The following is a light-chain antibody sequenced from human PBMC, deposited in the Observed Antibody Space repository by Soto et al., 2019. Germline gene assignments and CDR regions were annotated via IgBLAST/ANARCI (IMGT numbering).Light chain of an antibody. CDR1: GSNIAKNT. CDR2: SEN. Sequence: QSVLTQPPSASGTPGQRVTISCSGGGSNIAKNTVNWYQHLPRTSPKLLINSENQRPSGVPSRFSGSKSGTSASLAISGLQSDDEADYYCAAWDDSLNGVVFGGGTKLTVL. V-gene: IGLV1-44*01. J-gene: IGLJ2*01. CDR3: AAWDDSLNGVV.